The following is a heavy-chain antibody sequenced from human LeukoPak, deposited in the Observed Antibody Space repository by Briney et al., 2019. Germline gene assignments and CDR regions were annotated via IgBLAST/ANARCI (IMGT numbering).Heavy chain of an antibody. CDR2: IYDSGNT. V-gene: IGHV4-39*01. D-gene: IGHD3-22*01. CDR1: GGSISSSSYY. Sequence: SETLSLTCIVSGGSISSSSYYWGWIRQPPGKGLEWIGTIYDSGNTYYNPSLKSRVTISVDTSKTQFSLQLSSVTAADTAVYYCARETSSGYLFKPASYFDYWGQGTLVTVSS. CDR3: ARETSSGYLFKPASYFDY. J-gene: IGHJ4*02.